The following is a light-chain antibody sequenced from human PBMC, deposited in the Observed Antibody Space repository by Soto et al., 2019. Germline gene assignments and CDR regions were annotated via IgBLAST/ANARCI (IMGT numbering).Light chain of an antibody. CDR3: QQYSHWPLT. Sequence: IFMTHSPGTLSVSPGGRSTLSCRASQSVGNNLAWYQQKPGQAPRLLIYAASSRATGISARFTGSGSGTEFTLTVDSLQSEDFAVYFCQQYSHWPLTFGGGTKVEIK. CDR2: AAS. J-gene: IGKJ4*01. V-gene: IGKV3-15*01. CDR1: QSVGNN.